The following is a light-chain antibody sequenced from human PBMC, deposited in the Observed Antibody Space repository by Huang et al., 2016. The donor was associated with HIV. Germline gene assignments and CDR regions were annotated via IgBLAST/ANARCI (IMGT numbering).Light chain of an antibody. CDR1: QSISSY. Sequence: DIQMTQSPSSLSASVGDRVTLTCRASQSISSYLNWYLHKPGKAPKLLIYAASSLQSGVPSRFSGSGSGTDFTLTISSLQPEDFATYYCQQSYGTPITFGQGTRLEIK. CDR3: QQSYGTPIT. J-gene: IGKJ5*01. V-gene: IGKV1-39*01. CDR2: AAS.